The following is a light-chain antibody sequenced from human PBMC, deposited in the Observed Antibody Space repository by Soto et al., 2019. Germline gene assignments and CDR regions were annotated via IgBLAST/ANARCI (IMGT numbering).Light chain of an antibody. V-gene: IGKV3-20*01. CDR3: QQYGSSVT. CDR2: DAS. J-gene: IGKJ5*01. CDR1: QSVSSTY. Sequence: ENVLAQSPGTLSLTPGERATLSCRASQSVSSTYLAWYQQQPGQAPRLLIYDASSRATGIPDRFSGSGSGTDFTLTISRLEPEDFAVYYCQQYGSSVTFGQGTRLQI.